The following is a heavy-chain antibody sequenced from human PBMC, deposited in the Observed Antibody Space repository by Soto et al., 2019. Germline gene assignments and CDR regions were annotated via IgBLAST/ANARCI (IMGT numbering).Heavy chain of an antibody. J-gene: IGHJ3*02. V-gene: IGHV4-34*01. CDR1: GGFVSSGSYY. CDR2: MSHSGGT. D-gene: IGHD1-1*01. CDR3: ARVERGTATTVVDAFDI. Sequence: QVQLQQWGVGLLKPSETLSLTCAVYGGFVSSGSYYWSWIRQPPGKGLEWIGEMSHSGGTHFNQSLKSRVTISVDTSKNQFSLKMSSVTAADTALYYCARVERGTATTVVDAFDIWGPGTMVTVSS.